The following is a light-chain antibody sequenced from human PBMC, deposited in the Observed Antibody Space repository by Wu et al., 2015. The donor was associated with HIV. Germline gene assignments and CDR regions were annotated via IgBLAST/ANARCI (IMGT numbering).Light chain of an antibody. CDR2: SAS. J-gene: IGKJ1*01. CDR1: QSVGSN. CDR3: QQYSDWWT. V-gene: IGKV3-15*01. Sequence: EIVMTQSPATLSVSPGERVTLSCRASQSVGSNLAWYQQKVGQSPTVLIYSASSRIGGIADKFSGSGSGTEFTLTIDSLQSEDSAIYYCQQYSDWWTFGQRDQGGNQT.